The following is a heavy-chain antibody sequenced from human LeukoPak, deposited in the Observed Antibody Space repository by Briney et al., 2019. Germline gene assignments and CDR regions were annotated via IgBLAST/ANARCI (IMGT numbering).Heavy chain of an antibody. D-gene: IGHD2-15*01. CDR1: GLTFTSYE. CDR3: AKNLLGSAAYSRYFDL. J-gene: IGHJ2*01. V-gene: IGHV3-48*03. Sequence: GGSLRLSCAASGLTFTSYEMNWVRQAPGKGLEWVSYISSGGNTKYYADSVKGRFTISRDNAKNSLFLQMNSLRAEDTAVYYCAKNLLGSAAYSRYFDLWGRGTLVTVSS. CDR2: ISSGGNTK.